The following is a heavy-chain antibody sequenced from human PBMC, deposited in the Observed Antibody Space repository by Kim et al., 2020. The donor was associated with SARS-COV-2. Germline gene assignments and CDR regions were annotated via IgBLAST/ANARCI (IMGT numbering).Heavy chain of an antibody. V-gene: IGHV1-2*02. J-gene: IGHJ3*02. CDR2: INPDSGGT. CDR1: RPPPIANR. CDR3: ARGANTLSAFDN. Sequence: VACKAPRPPPIANRMHGVRQAPGQGLEWMGWINPDSGGTKYAERFQGRVTMTRDTSISTVYMELSRLKSDDTAVYYCARGANTLSAFDNW.